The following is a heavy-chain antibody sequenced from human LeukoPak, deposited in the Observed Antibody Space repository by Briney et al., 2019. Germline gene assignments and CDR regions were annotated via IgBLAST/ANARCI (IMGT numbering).Heavy chain of an antibody. CDR2: IYYSGST. Sequence: PSETLSLTCTVSGGSISSGGYYWSWIRQHPGKSLEWIGYIYYSGSTYYNPSLKSRVSISVDTSKNQFSLKLSSVTAADTAVYYCARVLGGARSTGYSILHLDYWGQGTLVTVSS. V-gene: IGHV4-31*03. D-gene: IGHD3-22*01. CDR3: ARVLGGARSTGYSILHLDY. CDR1: GGSISSGGYY. J-gene: IGHJ4*02.